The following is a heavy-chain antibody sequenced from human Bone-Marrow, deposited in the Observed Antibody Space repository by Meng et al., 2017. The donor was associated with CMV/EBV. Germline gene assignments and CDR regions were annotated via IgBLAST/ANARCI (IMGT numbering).Heavy chain of an antibody. J-gene: IGHJ4*02. CDR2: IYYSGSA. Sequence: CTVSGGYISSGGYYWSWIRQRPGKGLEWIGYIYYSGSAYYNPSLKSRVTISVDTSKNQFSLKLSSVTAADTAVYYCARTTTVTKTFDYWGQGTLVTVSS. D-gene: IGHD4-17*01. CDR3: ARTTTVTKTFDY. V-gene: IGHV4-31*03. CDR1: GGYISSGGYY.